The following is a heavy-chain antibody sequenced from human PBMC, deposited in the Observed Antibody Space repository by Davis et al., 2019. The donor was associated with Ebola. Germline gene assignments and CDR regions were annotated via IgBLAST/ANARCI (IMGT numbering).Heavy chain of an antibody. J-gene: IGHJ6*02. D-gene: IGHD6-19*01. CDR1: GDSVSSNSVA. Sequence: SETLSLTCAISGDSVSSNSVAWNWIRQSPSRGLEWLGRTYYRSKWYNDYAVSVKSRITINPDTSKNQFSLQLNSVTPEDTAVYYCAGAGDYYYGMDVWGQGTTVTVSS. V-gene: IGHV6-1*01. CDR2: TYYRSKWYN. CDR3: AGAGDYYYGMDV.